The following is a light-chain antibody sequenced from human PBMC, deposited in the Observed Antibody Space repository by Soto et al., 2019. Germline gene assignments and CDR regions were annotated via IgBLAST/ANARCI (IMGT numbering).Light chain of an antibody. CDR3: SSYTGSTTLYV. CDR2: DVS. J-gene: IGLJ1*01. V-gene: IGLV2-14*03. Sequence: QSALTQPASVSGSPGQSITISCTGTSSYIRGYNYVSWYQQHPGKAPKLMIYDVSNRPSGVSNRFSGSKSGNTASLTISGLQADDEGDYYCSSYTGSTTLYVFGTGTKVTVL. CDR1: SSYIRGYNY.